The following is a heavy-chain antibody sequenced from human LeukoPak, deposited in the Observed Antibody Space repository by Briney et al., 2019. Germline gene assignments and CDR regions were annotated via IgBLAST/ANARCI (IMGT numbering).Heavy chain of an antibody. V-gene: IGHV4-34*01. D-gene: IGHD3-10*01. J-gene: IGHJ4*02. CDR3: ARDNYYGSGSYVDY. CDR1: GGSFSGYY. Sequence: SETLSLTCAVYGGSFSGYYWSWIRQPPGKGLEWIGEINHSGSTNYNPSLKSRVTISVETSKNQFSLKLSSVTAADTAVYYCARDNYYGSGSYVDYWGQGTLVTVSS. CDR2: INHSGST.